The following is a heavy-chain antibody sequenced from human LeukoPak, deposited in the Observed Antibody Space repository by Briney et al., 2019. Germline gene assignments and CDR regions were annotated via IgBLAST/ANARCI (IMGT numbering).Heavy chain of an antibody. J-gene: IGHJ4*02. CDR2: TSDRGDYT. CDR3: AKKAQYNGNYPLDY. CDR1: GFTFTSYS. D-gene: IGHD1-26*01. V-gene: IGHV3-23*01. Sequence: QAGGSLRLSCAASGFTFTSYSMSWVRQAPGKGLEWVSGTSDRGDYTYYADSVKGRFTISRDSSKNTLYLQMNSLRAEDTALYFCAKKAQYNGNYPLDYWGQGTLVTVSS.